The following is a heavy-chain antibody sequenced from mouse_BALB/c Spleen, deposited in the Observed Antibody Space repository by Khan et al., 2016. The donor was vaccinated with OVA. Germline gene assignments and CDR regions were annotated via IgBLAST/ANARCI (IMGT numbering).Heavy chain of an antibody. V-gene: IGHV3-2*02. Sequence: EVQLVESGPGLVKPSQSLSLTCTVTGYSITSDYAWNWIRQFPGNQLEWMGYISYGGNTNYNPSLKSRISITRDTSKNHLFLQLNSVTTEDTATYYCARIYGGDFDYWGQGTTLTVSS. CDR2: ISYGGNT. CDR1: GYSITSDYA. CDR3: ARIYGGDFDY. J-gene: IGHJ2*01. D-gene: IGHD1-1*01.